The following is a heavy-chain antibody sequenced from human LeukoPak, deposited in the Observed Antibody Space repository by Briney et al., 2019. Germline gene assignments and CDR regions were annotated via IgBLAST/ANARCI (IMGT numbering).Heavy chain of an antibody. CDR3: ARDRYSGSYYGSSSAFDI. J-gene: IGHJ3*02. CDR2: IKQDGSEK. V-gene: IGHV3-7*01. D-gene: IGHD1-26*01. CDR1: GFTFSSYW. Sequence: GGSLRLSCAASGFTFSSYWMSWVRQAPGKGLEWVANIKQDGSEKYYVDSVKGRFTISRDNAKNSLYLQMNSLRAEDTAVYYCARDRYSGSYYGSSSAFDIWGQGTMVTVPS.